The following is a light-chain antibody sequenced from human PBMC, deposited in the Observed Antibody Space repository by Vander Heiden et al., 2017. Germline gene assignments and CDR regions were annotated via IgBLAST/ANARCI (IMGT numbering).Light chain of an antibody. CDR1: NIGSKS. CDR2: DDS. CDR3: QVWDSSSDHHVV. Sequence: SYVLTPPPSVSVAPGKAARITCGGNNIGSKSVHWYQQKPGQAPVLVVYDDSDRPSGIPERFSGSNSGNTATLTISRVEAGDEADYYCQVWDSSSDHHVVFGGGTKLTVL. V-gene: IGLV3-21*03. J-gene: IGLJ2*01.